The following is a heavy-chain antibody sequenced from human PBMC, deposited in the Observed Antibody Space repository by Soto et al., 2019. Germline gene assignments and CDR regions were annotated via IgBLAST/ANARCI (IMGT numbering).Heavy chain of an antibody. D-gene: IGHD3-16*01. CDR3: ARRNHEGLIDY. CDR1: GYNFTSYA. Sequence: QVQLVQSGAEEKKPGASVKVSCKASGYNFTSYAMQWVRQDPGQRLEWMGWINAGNGNTKYSQKFQGRVTITRDTYVSTAYMERRSLRSEDKAVYFCARRNHEGLIDYWGQGTLVTVSS. J-gene: IGHJ4*02. CDR2: INAGNGNT. V-gene: IGHV1-3*05.